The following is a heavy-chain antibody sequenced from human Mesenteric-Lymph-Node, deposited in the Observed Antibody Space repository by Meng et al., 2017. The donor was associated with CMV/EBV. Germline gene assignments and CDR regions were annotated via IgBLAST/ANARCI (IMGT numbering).Heavy chain of an antibody. V-gene: IGHV4-61*01. D-gene: IGHD5-12*01. CDR2: ISYSRKT. CDR1: RGSVTTSNSY. Sequence: SETLSLTCTVSRGSVTTSNSYWVWVRQPPGKGLEWIGHISYSRKTNYNPSLEGRVTITRDTSKNQFSLTLSSVTAADTALYYCARDSLVPVSRYFFYLMDVWGQGATVTVSS. J-gene: IGHJ6*02. CDR3: ARDSLVPVSRYFFYLMDV.